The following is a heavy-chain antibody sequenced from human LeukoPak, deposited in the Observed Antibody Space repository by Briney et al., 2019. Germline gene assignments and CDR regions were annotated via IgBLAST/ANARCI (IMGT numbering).Heavy chain of an antibody. J-gene: IGHJ4*02. Sequence: SQTLSLTCTVSGGSISSGSYYWSWIRQPAGKGLEWIGRIYTSGSTNYNPSLKSRVTISVDTSKNQFSLKLSSVTAADTAVYYCARRSSGFDYWGQGTLVTVSS. D-gene: IGHD3-22*01. V-gene: IGHV4-61*02. CDR3: ARRSSGFDY. CDR1: GGSISSGSYY. CDR2: IYTSGST.